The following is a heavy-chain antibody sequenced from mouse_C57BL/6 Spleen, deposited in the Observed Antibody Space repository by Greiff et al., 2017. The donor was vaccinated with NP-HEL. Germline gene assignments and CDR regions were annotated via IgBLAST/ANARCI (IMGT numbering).Heavy chain of an antibody. CDR1: GYTFTSYW. CDR2: TNPTNGRT. D-gene: IGHD1-1*01. Sequence: VQLQQSGAELVKAGASVKMSCKASGYTFTSYWMHWVKQRLGQGLEWFAETNPTNGRTYYNEKFKSKATLTVDKSSSKAYMLLSGPTFEDSAVYYGARIKKLVATYYDYWCQGTTLTDSS. V-gene: IGHV1S81*02. J-gene: IGHJ2*01. CDR3: ARIKKLVATYYDY.